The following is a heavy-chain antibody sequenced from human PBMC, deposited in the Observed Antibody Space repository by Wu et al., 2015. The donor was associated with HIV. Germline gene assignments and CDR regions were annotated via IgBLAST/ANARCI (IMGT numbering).Heavy chain of an antibody. CDR2: ISPNNGAT. V-gene: IGHV1-2*02. CDR3: ARVVAEYCSSTSCYGAFDY. D-gene: IGHD2-2*01. J-gene: IGHJ4*02. CDR1: GYTFTGYY. Sequence: QVQLVQSGAEVKKPGASVKVSCTTSGYTFTGYYIHWVRQAPGQGLEWMGWISPNNGATTYAQKFQGRVTMTRDTSINTVYMDVSRLRSEDTAVYYCARVVAEYCSSTSCYGAFDYWGRGNAGHRLL.